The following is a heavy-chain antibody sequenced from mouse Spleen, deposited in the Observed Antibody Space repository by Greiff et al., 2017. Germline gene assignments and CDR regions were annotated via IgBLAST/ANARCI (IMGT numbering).Heavy chain of an antibody. CDR3: ARGGGAWFAY. J-gene: IGHJ3*01. V-gene: IGHV14-1*02. CDR2: IDPENGNT. CDR1: GFNIKDYY. Sequence: VQLKESGAELVRPGALVKLSCKASGFNIKDYYMHWVKQRPEQGLEWIGWIDPENGNTIYDPKFQGKASITADTSSNTAYLQLSSLTSEDTAVYYCARGGGAWFAYWGQGTLVTVSA.